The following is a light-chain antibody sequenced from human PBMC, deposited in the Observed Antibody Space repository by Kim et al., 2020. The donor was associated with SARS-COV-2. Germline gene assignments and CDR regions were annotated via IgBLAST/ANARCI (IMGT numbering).Light chain of an antibody. CDR3: CSYAGSSVV. V-gene: IGLV2-23*02. CDR2: EVS. J-gene: IGLJ2*01. Sequence: QSALTQPASVSGSPGQSITISCTGTSSDVGSYTLVSWYQKHTDKAPKLMMYEVSKRPSGVSNRFSGSKAGNTASLTISGVQAEVQADYYRCSYAGSSVVFGVGPPLTAL. CDR1: SSDVGSYTL.